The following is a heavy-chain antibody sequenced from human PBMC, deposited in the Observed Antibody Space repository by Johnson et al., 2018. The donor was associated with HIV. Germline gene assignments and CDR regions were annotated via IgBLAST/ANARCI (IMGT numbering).Heavy chain of an antibody. D-gene: IGHD3-10*01. V-gene: IGHV3-66*01. CDR2: LYSGGNT. Sequence: VQLVESGGGLVQSGGSLRLSCGASGFSVSNNYMNWVRQAPGKGLEWVSVLYSGGNTYYADSVRGRFTISRDNSKNTLYLQMNSLRAEDTAVYYCAREGALFLWFGASPFDIWGQGIMVTVSS. J-gene: IGHJ3*02. CDR1: GFSVSNNY. CDR3: AREGALFLWFGASPFDI.